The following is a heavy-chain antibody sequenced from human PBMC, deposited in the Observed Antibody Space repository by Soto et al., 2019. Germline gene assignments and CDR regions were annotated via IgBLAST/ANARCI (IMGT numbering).Heavy chain of an antibody. CDR1: GFSFSSYG. J-gene: IGHJ6*02. Sequence: QVQLVESGGDVVQPGRSLRLSCAASGFSFSSYGMHWVRQAPGKGLEWVAVTWYDGSNKYHADSVKGRFTISRDNSKNTLYLQMNSLRVEDTAVYYCARLSSSWSMDVWGQGTTVTVSS. V-gene: IGHV3-33*01. CDR2: TWYDGSNK. D-gene: IGHD6-13*01. CDR3: ARLSSSWSMDV.